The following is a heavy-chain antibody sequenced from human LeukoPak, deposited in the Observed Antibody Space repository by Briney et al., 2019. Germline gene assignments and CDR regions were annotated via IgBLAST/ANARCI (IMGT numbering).Heavy chain of an antibody. J-gene: IGHJ4*02. V-gene: IGHV1-46*01. Sequence: GASVKVSCKTSGYTFTSYYMHWVRRAPGQGLEWMGIINPSGGSTSYAQKFQGRVTMTRDTSTSTVYMELSSLRSEDTAVYYCARAAVGATNFDYWGQGTLVTVSS. CDR2: INPSGGST. CDR1: GYTFTSYY. D-gene: IGHD1-26*01. CDR3: ARAAVGATNFDY.